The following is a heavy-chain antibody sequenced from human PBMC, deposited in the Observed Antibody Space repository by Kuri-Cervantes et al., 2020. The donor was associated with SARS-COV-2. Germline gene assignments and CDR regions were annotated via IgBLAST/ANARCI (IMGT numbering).Heavy chain of an antibody. CDR3: AKDYSSDIWGEHYYGMDV. Sequence: ASVKVSCKASGYTFTSYYMHWVRQAPGQGLEWMGIINPSGGSTSYAQKFQGRVTMTRDTSTSTAYLELNRLRSDDTAVYYCAKDYSSDIWGEHYYGMDVWGQGTTVTVSS. CDR2: INPSGGST. V-gene: IGHV1-46*01. CDR1: GYTFTSYY. J-gene: IGHJ6*02. D-gene: IGHD6-25*01.